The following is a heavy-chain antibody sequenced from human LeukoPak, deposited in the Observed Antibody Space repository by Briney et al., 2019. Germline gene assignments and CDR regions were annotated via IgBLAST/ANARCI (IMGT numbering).Heavy chain of an antibody. CDR1: GYTFTGYY. CDR3: ARSYDFWSGTPFDP. D-gene: IGHD3-3*01. J-gene: IGHJ5*02. CDR2: INPNSGGT. V-gene: IGHV1-2*02. Sequence: ASVKVSCKASGYTFTGYYMHWVRQAPGQGLEWMGWINPNSGGTKYAQKFQGRVTLTRDTSISTAYMELSRLRCDDTAVYYCARSYDFWSGTPFDPWGQGTLVTVSS.